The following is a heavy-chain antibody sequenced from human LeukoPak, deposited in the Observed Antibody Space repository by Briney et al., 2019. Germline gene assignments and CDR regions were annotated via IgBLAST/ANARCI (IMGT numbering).Heavy chain of an antibody. CDR2: ISYDGSNK. D-gene: IGHD2-2*01. J-gene: IGHJ4*02. V-gene: IGHV3-30*18. CDR1: GFTFSSYG. Sequence: GGSLRLSCAASGFTFSSYGMHWVRQAPGKGLEWVAVISYDGSNKYYADSVKGRFTISRDNSKNTLYLQMNSLRAEDTAVYYCAKSRLIVVVPAAMDYWGQGTLVTVSS. CDR3: AKSRLIVVVPAAMDY.